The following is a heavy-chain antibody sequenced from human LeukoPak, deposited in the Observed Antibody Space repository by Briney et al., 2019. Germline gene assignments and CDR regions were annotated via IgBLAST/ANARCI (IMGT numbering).Heavy chain of an antibody. CDR2: IYSGGST. V-gene: IGHV3-66*01. J-gene: IGHJ4*02. CDR1: GFTVSSNY. CDR3: ARGSYDYVWGNYRYSSPGDY. Sequence: GGSLRLSCAASGFTVSSNYMSWVRQAPGKGLEWVSVIYSGGSTYYADSVKGRFTISRDNAKNSLYLQMNSLRAEDTAAYYCARGSYDYVWGNYRYSSPGDYWGQGTLVTVSS. D-gene: IGHD3-16*02.